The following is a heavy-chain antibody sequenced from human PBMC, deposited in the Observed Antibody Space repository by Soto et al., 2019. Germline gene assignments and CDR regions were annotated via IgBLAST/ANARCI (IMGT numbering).Heavy chain of an antibody. V-gene: IGHV5-51*07. CDR3: ARLVDYDFWSGYFPF. Sequence: GESLKISCKGSGYTFTNYWIGWVHQIPGKGLEWMGIIFPGDSDTRYSRSFQGQVTFSADRSSSTAYLQWSSLKASDTAMYYCARLVDYDFWSGYFPFWGQGTMVTVSS. CDR1: GYTFTNYW. J-gene: IGHJ3*01. CDR2: IFPGDSDT. D-gene: IGHD3-3*01.